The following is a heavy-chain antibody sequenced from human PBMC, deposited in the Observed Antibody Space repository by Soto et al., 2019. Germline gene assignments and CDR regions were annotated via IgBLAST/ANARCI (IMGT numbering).Heavy chain of an antibody. Sequence: EVQLVESGGGLVQPGGSLRLSCVASGFTLDDYAMHWVGQAPGRGLEWVPGIHWNSGKIAYADSVGGRFTISRDNAQNSLYLQLNSLRPEDTALYYCAKGLPVFFYGVDVWGRGTTVTVSS. V-gene: IGHV3-9*01. CDR3: AKGLPVFFYGVDV. D-gene: IGHD4-17*01. CDR1: GFTLDDYA. CDR2: IHWNSGKI. J-gene: IGHJ6*02.